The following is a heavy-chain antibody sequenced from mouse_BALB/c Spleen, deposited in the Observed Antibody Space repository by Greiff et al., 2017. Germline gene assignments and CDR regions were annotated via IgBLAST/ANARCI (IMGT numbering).Heavy chain of an antibody. Sequence: EVKVVESGGGLVKPGGSLKLSCAASGFTFSSYAMSWVRQSPEKRLEWVAEISSGGSYTYYPDTVTGRFTISRDNAKNTLYLEMSSLRSEDTAMYYCARLSNYYGSSYGFAYWGQGTLVTVSA. J-gene: IGHJ3*01. D-gene: IGHD1-1*01. CDR3: ARLSNYYGSSYGFAY. V-gene: IGHV5-9-4*01. CDR1: GFTFSSYA. CDR2: ISSGGSYT.